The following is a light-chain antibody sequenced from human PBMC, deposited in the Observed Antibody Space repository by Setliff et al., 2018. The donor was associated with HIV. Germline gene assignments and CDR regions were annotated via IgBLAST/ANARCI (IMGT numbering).Light chain of an antibody. CDR3: SAYKTGNTLV. CDR1: SSDIGVSKF. V-gene: IGLV2-14*01. J-gene: IGLJ3*02. Sequence: ALTQPASVSGSPGQSITISCTGTSSDIGVSKFVSWYQQHPGRAPKLVIYEVINRPSGVSDRFSGSKSGNTASLTISGLQAEDEADYYCSAYKTGNTLVFGGGTKVTVL. CDR2: EVI.